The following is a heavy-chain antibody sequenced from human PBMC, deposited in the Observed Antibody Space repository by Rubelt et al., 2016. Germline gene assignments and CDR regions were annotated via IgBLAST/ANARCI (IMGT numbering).Heavy chain of an antibody. CDR2: ISAYNGNT. D-gene: IGHD2-2*01. Sequence: QVQLVQSGAEVKKPGASVKVSCKASGYTFTSYGISWVRQAPGQGLEWMGWISAYNGNTNCARKVQGRVTSTTDPSTSTAYIELRSLRSDDAAVYYCARRVVGPAAVSFDYWGQGTLVTVSS. V-gene: IGHV1-18*01. J-gene: IGHJ4*02. CDR3: ARRVVGPAAVSFDY. CDR1: GYTFTSYG.